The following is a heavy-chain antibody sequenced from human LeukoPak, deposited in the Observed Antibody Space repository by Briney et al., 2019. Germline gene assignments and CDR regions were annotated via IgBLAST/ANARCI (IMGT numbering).Heavy chain of an antibody. CDR2: IYYSGST. CDR1: GGSISSHY. CDR3: ARVKLEGYNYGWWENFDY. V-gene: IGHV4-59*11. J-gene: IGHJ4*02. D-gene: IGHD5-18*01. Sequence: PSETLSLTCSVSGGSISSHYWSWIRQPPGKGLEWIGYIYYSGSTNYNPSLKSRVTISVDTSKNQFSLKLSSVTAADTAVSYCARVKLEGYNYGWWENFDYWGQGTLVTVFS.